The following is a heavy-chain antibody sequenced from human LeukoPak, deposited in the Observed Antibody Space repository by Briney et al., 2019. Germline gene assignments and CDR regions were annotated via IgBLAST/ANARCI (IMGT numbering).Heavy chain of an antibody. D-gene: IGHD3-22*01. CDR2: IHHGGST. Sequence: PSETLSLTCTVSGGSISSYYWSWIRQPPGKGLEWIGEIHHGGSTNYNPSLKSRVTISVDKSKNQFSLKLDSVTAADTAVYHCARNDYYSASYWGQGTLVTVSS. CDR3: ARNDYYSASY. CDR1: GGSISSYY. V-gene: IGHV4-59*12. J-gene: IGHJ4*02.